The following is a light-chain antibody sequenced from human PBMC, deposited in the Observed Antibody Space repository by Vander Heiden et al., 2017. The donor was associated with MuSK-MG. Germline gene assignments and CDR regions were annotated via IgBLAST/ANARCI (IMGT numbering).Light chain of an antibody. V-gene: IGKV1-39*01. J-gene: IGKJ5*01. CDR2: GAS. CDR1: QDISRY. Sequence: DIQMTQSPSSLSASVGDRVSITCRASQDISRYLNWYHQKPGKAPKLLIFGASSLQGGVPSRFSGSGSGTDFTLTISSLQPEDFATYYCQESDSIPGTFGQGTRMEIK. CDR3: QESDSIPGT.